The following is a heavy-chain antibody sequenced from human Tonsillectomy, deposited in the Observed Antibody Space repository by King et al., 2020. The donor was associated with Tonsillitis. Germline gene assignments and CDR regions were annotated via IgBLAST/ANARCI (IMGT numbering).Heavy chain of an antibody. CDR1: GYTFLIYG. V-gene: IGHV1-18*01. Sequence: VQQVQSGAEVKKPGASVKVSCKTSGYTFLIYGISWVRQAPGQGLEWMGWINAYNGHTNYAQKLQDRVTMTTDTSTSTAYMELRSLRSDDTAVYYCAREYYRDYRVSFFDIWGQGTMVTVSS. D-gene: IGHD5-24*01. J-gene: IGHJ3*02. CDR3: AREYYRDYRVSFFDI. CDR2: INAYNGHT.